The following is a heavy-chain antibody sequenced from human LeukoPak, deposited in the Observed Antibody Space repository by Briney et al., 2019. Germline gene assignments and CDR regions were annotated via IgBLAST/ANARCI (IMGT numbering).Heavy chain of an antibody. V-gene: IGHV1-3*01. D-gene: IGHD6-19*01. CDR2: INAGNGNT. CDR3: ARGTAVAGTLGDY. CDR1: GYTFTSYA. Sequence: ASVKVSCKASGYTFTSYAMHWVHQAPGQRLEWMGWINAGNGNTKYSQKFQGRVTITRDTSASTAYMELSSLRSEDTAVYYCARGTAVAGTLGDYWGQGTLVTVSS. J-gene: IGHJ4*02.